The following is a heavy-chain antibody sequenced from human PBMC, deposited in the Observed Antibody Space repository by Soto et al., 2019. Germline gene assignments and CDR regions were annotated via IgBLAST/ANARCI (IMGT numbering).Heavy chain of an antibody. Sequence: EVQLVESGGGLVKPGSSLRLSCAASGFTFSNAWMNWVRQAPGKGLEWVSRIKSKTDGGTTDYAAPVKGRFTISRDDSKNTLYLQMNSLKTEDTAVYYCTTDPQWLVRSSLYYYGMHVWGQGTTVTVSS. CDR2: IKSKTDGGTT. D-gene: IGHD6-19*01. CDR3: TTDPQWLVRSSLYYYGMHV. V-gene: IGHV3-15*07. CDR1: GFTFSNAW. J-gene: IGHJ6*02.